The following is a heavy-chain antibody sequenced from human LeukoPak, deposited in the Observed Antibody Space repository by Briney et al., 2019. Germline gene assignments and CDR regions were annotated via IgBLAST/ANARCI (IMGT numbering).Heavy chain of an antibody. Sequence: LEWMGWINPNSGGTNYAQKLQGRVTMTTDTSTSTAYMELRSLRSDDTAVYYCARGGGSYGYWGQGTLVTVSS. V-gene: IGHV1-18*01. CDR2: INPNSGGT. CDR3: ARGGGSYGY. J-gene: IGHJ4*02. D-gene: IGHD1-26*01.